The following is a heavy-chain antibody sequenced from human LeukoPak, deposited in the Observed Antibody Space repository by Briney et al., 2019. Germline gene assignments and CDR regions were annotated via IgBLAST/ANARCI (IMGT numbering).Heavy chain of an antibody. CDR2: IYYSGTT. V-gene: IGHV4-39*01. CDR1: GGSISSSSYY. CDR3: ARHFNYDFDY. J-gene: IGHJ4*02. D-gene: IGHD3-3*01. Sequence: SETLSLTCTVSGGSISSSSYYWGWIRQPPGKGLEWIGSIYYSGTTYYNPSLKSRVAISVDTSKNHFSLKLSSVTAAATAVYYCARHFNYDFDYWGQGTLVTVSS.